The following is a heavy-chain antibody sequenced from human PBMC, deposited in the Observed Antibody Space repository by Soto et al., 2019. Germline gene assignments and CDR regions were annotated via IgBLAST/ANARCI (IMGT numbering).Heavy chain of an antibody. J-gene: IGHJ4*02. V-gene: IGHV4-39*02. Sequence: SETLSLTCTVSGGSISSSSYYWGWIRQPPGKGLEWIGSIYYSGSTYYNPSLKSRVTISVDTSKNQFSLKLSSVTAADTAVYYCARDIVSGWYSSPHGYFDYWGQGTLVTVSS. CDR1: GGSISSSSYY. CDR3: ARDIVSGWYSSPHGYFDY. D-gene: IGHD6-19*01. CDR2: IYYSGST.